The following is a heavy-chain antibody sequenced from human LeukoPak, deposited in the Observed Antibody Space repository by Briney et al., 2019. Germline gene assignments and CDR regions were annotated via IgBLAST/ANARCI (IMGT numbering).Heavy chain of an antibody. CDR2: INPNSGGT. CDR1: GYTFTGYY. D-gene: IGHD2-2*01. CDR3: AVSYRYCSSTSCYDY. J-gene: IGHJ4*02. Sequence: GASVKVSCKASGYTFTGYYMHLVRQAPGQGLEWMGRINPNSGGTNYAQKFQGRVTMTRDTSISTAYMELSRLRSDDTAVYYCAVSYRYCSSTSCYDYWGQETLVTVSS. V-gene: IGHV1-2*06.